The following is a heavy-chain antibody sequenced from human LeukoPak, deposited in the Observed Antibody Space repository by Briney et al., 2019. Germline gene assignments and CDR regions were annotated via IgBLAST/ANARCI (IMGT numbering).Heavy chain of an antibody. J-gene: IGHJ4*02. CDR3: AKGPPIGRREWELLNY. V-gene: IGHV3-23*01. D-gene: IGHD1-26*01. CDR1: GFTFSSYA. CDR2: ISGSGGST. Sequence: GGSLRLSCAASGFTFSSYAMSWVRQAPGKGLEWVSAISGSGGSTYYADSVKGRFTISRDNSKNTLYLQMNSLRAGDTAVYYCAKGPPIGRREWELLNYWGQGTLVTVSS.